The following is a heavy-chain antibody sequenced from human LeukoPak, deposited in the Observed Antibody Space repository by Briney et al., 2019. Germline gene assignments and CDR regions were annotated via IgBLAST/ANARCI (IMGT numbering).Heavy chain of an antibody. D-gene: IGHD6-13*01. CDR2: IYSGGST. V-gene: IGHV3-53*01. Sequence: GGSLRLSCAASAFTVIDNYMSWVRQAPGKGLEWVSGIYSGGSTYYADSVRGRFTISRDNSKNTVYLQMNSLRAEDTAVYYCARVWYSTYFDSWGQGTLVTVSS. CDR3: ARVWYSTYFDS. J-gene: IGHJ4*02. CDR1: AFTVIDNY.